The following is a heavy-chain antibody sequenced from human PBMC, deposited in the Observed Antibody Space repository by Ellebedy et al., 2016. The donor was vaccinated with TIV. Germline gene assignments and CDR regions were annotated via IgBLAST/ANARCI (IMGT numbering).Heavy chain of an antibody. D-gene: IGHD1-26*01. CDR2: IKEDGSEK. Sequence: GESLKISXAASGFTFSGYWISWVRQAPGKGLEWVANIKEDGSEKYYVDSVKGRFTISRDNAKNSLSLQMNSLRAEDTAVYYCVKGRGSDSWGQGTLVTVSS. J-gene: IGHJ5*01. CDR1: GFTFSGYW. V-gene: IGHV3-7*02. CDR3: VKGRGSDS.